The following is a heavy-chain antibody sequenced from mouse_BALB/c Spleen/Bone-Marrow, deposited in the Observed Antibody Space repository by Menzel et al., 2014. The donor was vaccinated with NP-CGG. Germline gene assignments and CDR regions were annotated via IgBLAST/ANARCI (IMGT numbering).Heavy chain of an antibody. J-gene: IGHJ4*01. CDR1: GFSLXSYG. V-gene: IGHV2-9*02. CDR2: IWAGGST. D-gene: IGHD1-1*01. Sequence: VQVVESGPGLVAPSQSLSIACTVSGFSLXSYGVHWVRQPPGKGLEWLGAIWAGGSTDYNSALMSRLSISKDNSKSQVFLKMNSLQTDDTAMYYCARALYYYGSSYYTMDYWGQGTSVIVSS. CDR3: ARALYYYGSSYYTMDY.